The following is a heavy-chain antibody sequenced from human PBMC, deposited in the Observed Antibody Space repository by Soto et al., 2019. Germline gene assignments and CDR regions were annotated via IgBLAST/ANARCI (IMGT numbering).Heavy chain of an antibody. CDR3: AKARDGYSGGGYDAFDI. Sequence: QVQLVESGGGVVQPGTSLRLSCAASGFTFSSYGMHWVRQAPGKGLEWVAVTSYDGSNKYYVDSVKGRFTISRDNSKNTLYLQMNSLRAEDTAVYYCAKARDGYSGGGYDAFDIWGQGTMVTVFS. J-gene: IGHJ3*02. CDR1: GFTFSSYG. CDR2: TSYDGSNK. D-gene: IGHD6-19*01. V-gene: IGHV3-30*18.